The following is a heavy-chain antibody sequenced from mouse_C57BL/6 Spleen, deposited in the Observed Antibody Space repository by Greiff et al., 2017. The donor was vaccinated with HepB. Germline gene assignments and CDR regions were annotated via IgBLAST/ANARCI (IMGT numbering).Heavy chain of an antibody. Sequence: QVQLKQSGAELVRPGTSVKVSCKASGYAFTNYLIEWVKQRPGQGLEWIGVINPGSGGTNYNEKFKGKATLTADKSSSTAYMQLSSLTSEDSAVYFCARRELGRGYFDYWGQGTTLTVSS. CDR1: GYAFTNYL. J-gene: IGHJ2*01. CDR2: INPGSGGT. V-gene: IGHV1-54*01. D-gene: IGHD4-1*01. CDR3: ARRELGRGYFDY.